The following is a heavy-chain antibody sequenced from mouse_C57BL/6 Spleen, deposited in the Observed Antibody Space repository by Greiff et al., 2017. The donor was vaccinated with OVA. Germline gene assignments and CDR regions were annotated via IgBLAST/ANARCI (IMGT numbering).Heavy chain of an antibody. V-gene: IGHV1-64*01. Sequence: QVQLQQPGAELVKPGASVTLSCKASGYTFTSYWMHWVKQRPGHGLEWIGMIHPNSGSTNYNEQFKSKATLTVDKSSSTAYMQLSSLTSEDAAVYYCAKSMGHYYGSSYEWYFDVWGTGTTVTVSS. CDR3: AKSMGHYYGSSYEWYFDV. CDR1: GYTFTSYW. CDR2: IHPNSGST. J-gene: IGHJ1*03. D-gene: IGHD1-1*01.